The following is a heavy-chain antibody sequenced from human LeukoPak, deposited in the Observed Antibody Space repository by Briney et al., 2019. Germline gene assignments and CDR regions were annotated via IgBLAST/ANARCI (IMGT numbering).Heavy chain of an antibody. Sequence: SGALSLTCAVSGFSISNNNWWSWVRQPPGKGLEWSGEIYHSGSTNYNPSLESRVTISVDKSKNQFSLKLSSVTAADTAVYYCARGIRSDSWGQGILVTVSS. CDR1: GFSISNNNW. CDR3: ARGIRSDS. CDR2: IYHSGST. V-gene: IGHV4-4*02. J-gene: IGHJ4*02.